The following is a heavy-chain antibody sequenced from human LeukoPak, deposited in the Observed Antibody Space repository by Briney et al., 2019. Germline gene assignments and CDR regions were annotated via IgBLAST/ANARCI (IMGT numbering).Heavy chain of an antibody. D-gene: IGHD3-10*01. V-gene: IGHV4-28*01. CDR2: IYHSGTT. Sequence: SDTLSLTCAVSGYSITSSSWWSWIRQPPGKGLEWIGYIYHSGTTYYNPSLQSRVTMSVDTSKNQFSLKLSSVTAVDTAVYYCARKENVYYYFDYWGQGTLVTVSS. CDR1: GYSITSSSW. CDR3: ARKENVYYYFDY. J-gene: IGHJ4*02.